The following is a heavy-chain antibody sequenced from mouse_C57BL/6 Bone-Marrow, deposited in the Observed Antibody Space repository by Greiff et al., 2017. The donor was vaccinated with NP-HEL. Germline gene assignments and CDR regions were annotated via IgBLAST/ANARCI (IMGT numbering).Heavy chain of an antibody. CDR1: GYAFTNYL. CDR3: AREDFWDVFAY. J-gene: IGHJ3*01. V-gene: IGHV1-54*01. Sequence: QVQLQQSGAELVRPGTSVKVSCKASGYAFTNYLIEWVKQRPGQGLEWIGVINPGSGGTNYNEKFKGKATLTADKSSSTAYMQLSSLTSEDSAVYFCAREDFWDVFAYWGQGTLVTVSA. CDR2: INPGSGGT. D-gene: IGHD4-1*01.